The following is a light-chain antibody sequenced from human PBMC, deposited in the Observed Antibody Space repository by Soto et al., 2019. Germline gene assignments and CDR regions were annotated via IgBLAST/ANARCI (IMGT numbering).Light chain of an antibody. Sequence: DIQMTQSPSSLSASVGDRVTLICRASQGISNYLAWYQQKPGKLPTLLIYDASTLQSGVPSRFSGSGSGTDFTLTISSLQPADVATYYCQKYNTAPWTFGQGTKVEIK. V-gene: IGKV1-27*01. CDR3: QKYNTAPWT. J-gene: IGKJ1*01. CDR2: DAS. CDR1: QGISNY.